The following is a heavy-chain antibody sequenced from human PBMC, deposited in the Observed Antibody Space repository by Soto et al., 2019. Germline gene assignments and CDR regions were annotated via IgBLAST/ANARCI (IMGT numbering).Heavy chain of an antibody. CDR3: ARSQWLVVGYFDY. V-gene: IGHV1-3*01. D-gene: IGHD6-19*01. CDR1: GDAIPSHG. Sequence: GPPEKGSWKSGGDAIPSHGMHLVCHAPGQRLEWMGWINAGNDNTKYSQKFQGRVTITRDTSASTAYIELSSLRSEDTAVYYCARSQWLVVGYFDYWGQGPLVTVSS. CDR2: INAGNDNT. J-gene: IGHJ4*02.